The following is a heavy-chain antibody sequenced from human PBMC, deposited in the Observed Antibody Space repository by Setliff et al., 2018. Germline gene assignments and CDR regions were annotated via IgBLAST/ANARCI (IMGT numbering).Heavy chain of an antibody. J-gene: IGHJ4*02. D-gene: IGHD6-19*01. V-gene: IGHV1-2*02. CDR2: INPKSGVT. CDR1: GYSFSDFY. CDR3: ARGRVLATSEADLGDY. Sequence: ASVKVSCKASGYSFSDFYIHWVRQVPGRGPEWMGSINPKSGVTRYVQKFQGRVTMTRDTSISTVSMELSSLRFDDTAVYYCARGRVLATSEADLGDYWGQGTLVTVSS.